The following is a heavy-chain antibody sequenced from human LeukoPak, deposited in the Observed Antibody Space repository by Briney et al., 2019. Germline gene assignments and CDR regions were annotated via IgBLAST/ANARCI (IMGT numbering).Heavy chain of an antibody. CDR1: GASWRGFY. CDR2: IFHTGIA. Sequence: SETLSLTCSVSGASWRGFYWTWIRQSPGKGLEWIGNIFHTGIASYNPSLRSRVSISLEASKKQFPLNLSSVTAADTAVYYCARDKDYFDSGGAFDIWGPGTMVTVSS. D-gene: IGHD3-22*01. CDR3: ARDKDYFDSGGAFDI. V-gene: IGHV4-59*01. J-gene: IGHJ3*02.